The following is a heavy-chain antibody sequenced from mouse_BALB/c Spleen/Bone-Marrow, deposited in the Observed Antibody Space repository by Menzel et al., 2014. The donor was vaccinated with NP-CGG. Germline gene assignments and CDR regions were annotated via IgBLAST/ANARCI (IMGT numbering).Heavy chain of an antibody. CDR2: ISTYYGNT. CDR1: SYTFTDYA. V-gene: IGHV1-67*01. CDR3: ARGLLLLDY. J-gene: IGHJ4*01. D-gene: IGHD1-1*01. Sequence: VQLQQPGPALVRPGVSVKISCKGSSYTFTDYAMHWVKQSHAKSLEWIGVISTYYGNTNYNQKFKGKATMTVDKSSSTAYMELARLTSEDSAVYYCARGLLLLDYWGQGTSVTVSS.